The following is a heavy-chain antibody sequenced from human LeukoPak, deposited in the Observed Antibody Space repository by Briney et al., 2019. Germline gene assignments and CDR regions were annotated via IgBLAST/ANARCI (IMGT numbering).Heavy chain of an antibody. CDR1: GGTFSSYA. D-gene: IGHD3-22*01. V-gene: IGHV1-46*01. J-gene: IGHJ4*02. Sequence: GASVKVSCKASGGTFSSYAISWVRQAPGQGLEWMGIIKPGSGSTAYAQKFQGRVTLTSDTSTRTVYMDLSSLKSEDTAVYYCARDSDRNSIDYWGQGSLVTVSS. CDR2: IKPGSGST. CDR3: ARDSDRNSIDY.